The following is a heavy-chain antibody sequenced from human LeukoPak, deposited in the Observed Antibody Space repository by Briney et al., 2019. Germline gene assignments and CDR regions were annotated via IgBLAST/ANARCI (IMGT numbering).Heavy chain of an antibody. V-gene: IGHV1-2*02. D-gene: IGHD3-22*01. CDR1: GYTFTGYY. CDR2: INPNSGGT. J-gene: IGHJ6*03. CDR3: ASLGYYDSSVDYYYMDV. Sequence: ASVKVSCTASGYTFTGYYMHWVRQAPGQGLEWMGWINPNSGGTNYAQKFQGRVTMTRDTSISTAYMELSRLRSDDTAVYYCASLGYYDSSVDYYYMDVWGKGTTVTVSS.